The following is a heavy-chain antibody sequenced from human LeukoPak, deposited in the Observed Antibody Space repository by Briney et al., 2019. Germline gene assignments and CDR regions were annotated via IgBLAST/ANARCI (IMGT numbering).Heavy chain of an antibody. CDR1: GFTFSSYA. J-gene: IGHJ4*02. CDR2: ISGRVDST. V-gene: IGHV3-23*01. CDR3: AKPSPTVVDDY. D-gene: IGHD2-15*01. Sequence: GSLRLSCAASGFTFSSYAMSWVRQAPGKGLEWVSAISGRVDSTYYADSVKGRFTISRDNSRNTLYLQMNSLRAEDTAVYYCAKPSPTVVDDYWGQGTLVTVSS.